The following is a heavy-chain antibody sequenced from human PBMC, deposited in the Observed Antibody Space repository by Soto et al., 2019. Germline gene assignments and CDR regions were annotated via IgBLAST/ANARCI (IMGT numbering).Heavy chain of an antibody. Sequence: EVQLVESGGGLVKPGGSLRLSCAASGFTFRSYSMNWVRQAPGKGLEWVSSISSGGFSINYADSVKGRFSISRDNAQNSLHRQLNTLRAADHAVYYCARSESSNIYGIDDWGQGTPVTVSS. V-gene: IGHV3-21*01. CDR3: ARSESSNIYGIDD. D-gene: IGHD6-6*01. CDR1: GFTFRSYS. J-gene: IGHJ6*02. CDR2: ISSGGFSI.